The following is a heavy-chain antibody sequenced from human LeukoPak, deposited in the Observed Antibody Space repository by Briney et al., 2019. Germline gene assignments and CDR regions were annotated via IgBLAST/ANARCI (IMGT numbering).Heavy chain of an antibody. V-gene: IGHV4-34*01. CDR3: ARGENSGSYFSYFDS. J-gene: IGHJ5*01. D-gene: IGHD3-10*01. CDR1: GGSFSGHY. CDR2: IDHTGRS. Sequence: SETLSLTCAVYGGSFSGHYWTWIRQPPGKGLEWIGEIDHTGRSTYNPSLTSRVAISKDSSKNQFSLNLGSVIAADTAVYFCARGENSGSYFSYFDSWAQGTPVTVSS.